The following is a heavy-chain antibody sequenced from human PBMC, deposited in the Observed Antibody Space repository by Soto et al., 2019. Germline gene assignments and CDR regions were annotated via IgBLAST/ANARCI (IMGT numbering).Heavy chain of an antibody. J-gene: IGHJ3*02. Sequence: QVQLVESGGGVVQPGRSLRLSCAASGFTFSRFNMHWVRQAPGKGLEWVAFIRYDESDKYYVDSVKGRFTISRDNSKNMFNLQMNSLRAADTALYYCAKHGQQTSTLAFDIWGQGTMVTVSS. CDR1: GFTFSRFN. CDR2: IRYDESDK. CDR3: AKHGQQTSTLAFDI. V-gene: IGHV3-30*02. D-gene: IGHD6-13*01.